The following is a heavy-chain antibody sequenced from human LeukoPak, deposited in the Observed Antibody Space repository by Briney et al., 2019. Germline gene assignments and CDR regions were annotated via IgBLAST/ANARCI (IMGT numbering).Heavy chain of an antibody. Sequence: GGSLRLSCAASGFTFSSYGMHGVRQAPGKGLDGVAVISYDGSNKYYAVSVKGRFTISRDNSKTTLYLQMNSLRAEDTAVYYCAKEAQTEYYFDYWGQGPLVTVSS. CDR1: GFTFSSYG. V-gene: IGHV3-30*18. CDR2: ISYDGSNK. J-gene: IGHJ4*02. CDR3: AKEAQTEYYFDY. D-gene: IGHD2-21*02.